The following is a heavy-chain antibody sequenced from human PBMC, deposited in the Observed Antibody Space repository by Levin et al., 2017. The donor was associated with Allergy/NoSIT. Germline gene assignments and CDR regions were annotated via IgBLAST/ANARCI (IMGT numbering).Heavy chain of an antibody. D-gene: IGHD4-23*01. CDR3: AKPSPQLGTVVTPPYYFDY. CDR1: GFTFSSYA. Sequence: GESLKISCAASGFTFSSYAMSWVRQAPGKGLEWVSAISGSGGSTYYADSVKGRFTISRDNSKNTLYLQMNSLRAEDTAVYYCAKPSPQLGTVVTPPYYFDYWGQGTLVTVSS. CDR2: ISGSGGST. V-gene: IGHV3-23*01. J-gene: IGHJ4*02.